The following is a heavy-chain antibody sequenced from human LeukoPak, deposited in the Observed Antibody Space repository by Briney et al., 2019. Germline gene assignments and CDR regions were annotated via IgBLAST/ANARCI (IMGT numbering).Heavy chain of an antibody. CDR1: GGSISSSSDY. V-gene: IGHV4-39*01. D-gene: IGHD5-24*01. CDR2: IYYSGST. J-gene: IGHJ4*02. Sequence: SETLSLTCTVSGGSISSSSDYWGWIRQPPGKGLEWIGSIYYSGSTYYNPSLKSRVTISVDTSKNQFSLKLSSVTAADTAVYYCATPVEMATILGNWGQGTLVTVSS. CDR3: ATPVEMATILGN.